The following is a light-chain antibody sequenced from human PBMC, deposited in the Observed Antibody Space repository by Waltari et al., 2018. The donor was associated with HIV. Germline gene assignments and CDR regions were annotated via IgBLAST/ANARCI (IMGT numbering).Light chain of an antibody. CDR2: GNS. J-gene: IGLJ1*01. CDR3: QSYDSSLSGYV. V-gene: IGLV1-40*01. Sequence: QSVLTQPPSVYGAPGQRVTISCPGRSSNIGAGYDVHWYQQLPGTAPKLLIYGNSNRPSGVPDRFSGSKSGTSASLAITGLQAEDEADYYCQSYDSSLSGYVFGTGTKVTVL. CDR1: SSNIGAGYD.